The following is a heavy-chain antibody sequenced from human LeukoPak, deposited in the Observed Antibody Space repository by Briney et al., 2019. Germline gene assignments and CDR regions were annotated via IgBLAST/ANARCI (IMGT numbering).Heavy chain of an antibody. D-gene: IGHD1-26*01. Sequence: PSETLSLTCTVSDDSVSSGDYFWSWIRQPPGKGLEWIAYIYYSGSTNYNPSLMSRVTISVDTSKNQFSLKLRSVTAADTAVYYCARDLWELQSAFDLWGQGTLVTVSS. V-gene: IGHV4-61*08. J-gene: IGHJ3*01. CDR3: ARDLWELQSAFDL. CDR2: IYYSGST. CDR1: DDSVSSGDYF.